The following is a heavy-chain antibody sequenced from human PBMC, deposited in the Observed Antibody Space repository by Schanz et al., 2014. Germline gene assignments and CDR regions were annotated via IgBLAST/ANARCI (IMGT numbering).Heavy chain of an antibody. D-gene: IGHD6-19*01. CDR2: TYSGGST. CDR3: AKAGSGWSTAGYYY. CDR1: GFTVSSNY. Sequence: EVQLVESGGGLVQPGGSLRLSCAASGFTVSSNYMSWVRQAPGKGLEWVSITYSGGSTYYADSVKGRFTISRDNSKNTLYLLMNSLRAEDTAVYYCAKAGSGWSTAGYYYWGLGILVTVSS. V-gene: IGHV3-66*01. J-gene: IGHJ4*02.